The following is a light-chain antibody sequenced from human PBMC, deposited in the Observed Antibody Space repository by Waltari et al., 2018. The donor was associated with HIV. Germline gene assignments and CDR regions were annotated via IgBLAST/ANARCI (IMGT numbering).Light chain of an antibody. J-gene: IGLJ2*01. CDR2: QDS. Sequence: SYELTQPPSVSVSPGQTASIPRSGDTLGAKYACWYQQKPGQSPVLVIYQDSKRPSGIPERFSGSNSGNTATLTISGTQAVDEADYYCQAWDSSSHVVFGGGTNLTVL. CDR1: TLGAKY. CDR3: QAWDSSSHVV. V-gene: IGLV3-1*01.